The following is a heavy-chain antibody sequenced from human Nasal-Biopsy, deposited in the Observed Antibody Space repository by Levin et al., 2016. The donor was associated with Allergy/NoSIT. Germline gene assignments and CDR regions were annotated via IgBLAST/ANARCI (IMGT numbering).Heavy chain of an antibody. V-gene: IGHV3-9*01. J-gene: IGHJ6*01. CDR1: GFRFADYG. D-gene: IGHD3-10*01. Sequence: SLRLSCAATGFRFADYGMYWVRQAPGKGLEYISGIDLMTKTIVYADSVKGRFTVSRDNAKNFLYLQMNSLRPEDTALYFCAKGAYGSATYRMDVWGPGTTVIVSS. CDR3: AKGAYGSATYRMDV. CDR2: IDLMTKTI.